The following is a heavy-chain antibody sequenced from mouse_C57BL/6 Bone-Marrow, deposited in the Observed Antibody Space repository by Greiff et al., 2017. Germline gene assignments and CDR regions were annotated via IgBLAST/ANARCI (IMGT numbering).Heavy chain of an antibody. D-gene: IGHD4-1*01. Sequence: VQVVESGAELVRPGPSVKVSCKASGYAFTNYLIEWVKQRPGQGLEWIGVINPGSGGPNYNEKFKGKATLTADKSSSTAYMQLSSLTSEDSAVFFCARSKNWDSWFAYWGQGTLVTVSA. CDR3: ARSKNWDSWFAY. CDR1: GYAFTNYL. CDR2: INPGSGGP. V-gene: IGHV1-54*01. J-gene: IGHJ3*01.